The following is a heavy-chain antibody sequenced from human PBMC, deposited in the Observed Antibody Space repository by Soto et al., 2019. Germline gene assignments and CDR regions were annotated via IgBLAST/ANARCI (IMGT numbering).Heavy chain of an antibody. CDR1: GDTFSSYA. CDR2: IIPIFGTA. J-gene: IGHJ3*02. V-gene: IGHV1-69*01. Sequence: QVQLVQSGAEVKKPGSSVKVSCKASGDTFSSYAISWLRQAPGQGLEWMGGIIPIFGTANYAQKFQGRVTINADESTSTGYRELSSLRYENTDVYYCARELYQGYYPKYCSSTRCYDDAFDIWGQGTMVTASS. D-gene: IGHD2-2*01. CDR3: ARELYQGYYPKYCSSTRCYDDAFDI.